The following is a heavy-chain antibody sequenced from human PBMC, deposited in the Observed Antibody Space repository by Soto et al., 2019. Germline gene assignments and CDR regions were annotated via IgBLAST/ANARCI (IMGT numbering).Heavy chain of an antibody. CDR3: VHRRCGGDCRQSSPSHYYYGMDV. D-gene: IGHD2-21*02. Sequence: QITLKESGPTLVKPTQTLTLTCTFSGFSLSTSGVGVGWIRQPPGKALEWLALIYWDNDKRYSPSLQSRLTITKDTSKNQVVMTMSNMDPVDTATYYCVHRRCGGDCRQSSPSHYYYGMDVWGKGTTVTVSS. V-gene: IGHV2-5*02. CDR2: IYWDNDK. J-gene: IGHJ6*04. CDR1: GFSLSTSGVG.